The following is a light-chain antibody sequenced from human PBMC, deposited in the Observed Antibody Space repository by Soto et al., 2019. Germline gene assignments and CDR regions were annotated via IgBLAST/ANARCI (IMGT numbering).Light chain of an antibody. J-gene: IGKJ4*01. CDR3: QKYGSSPPT. CDR1: QSVSSSY. V-gene: IGKV3-20*01. CDR2: GAS. Sequence: ELVLTQSPGTLSLSPGERATLSCRASQSVSSSYLAWYQQKPGQAPRLLIYGASSRATVIPDRVSSSGSGTACTLTISRLEPEDFAVYYCQKYGSSPPTFGGGTKVEMK.